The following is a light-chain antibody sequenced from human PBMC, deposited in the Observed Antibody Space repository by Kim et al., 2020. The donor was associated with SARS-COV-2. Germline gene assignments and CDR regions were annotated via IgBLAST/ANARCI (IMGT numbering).Light chain of an antibody. CDR2: KVS. V-gene: IGKV2-30*02. Sequence: ASSTCKSSQSLRHIDGGSYLSWFQQRPGQAPRRLIYKVSKRDSGVPDRFSGSGSGTDFTLKISRVEAEDVAIYYCMQSTHWPPWTFGQGTKVDIK. CDR1: QSLRHIDGGSY. CDR3: MQSTHWPPWT. J-gene: IGKJ1*01.